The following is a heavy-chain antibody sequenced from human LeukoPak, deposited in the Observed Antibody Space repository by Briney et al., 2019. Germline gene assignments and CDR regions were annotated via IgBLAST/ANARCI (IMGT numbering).Heavy chain of an antibody. Sequence: SETRSLTCTVSGGSISSSSYYWGWIRQPPGKGLEWIGSIYYSGSTYYNPSLKSRVTISVDTSKNQFSLKLSSVTAADTAVYYCARRAVAGPFDYWGQGTLVTVSS. J-gene: IGHJ4*02. D-gene: IGHD6-19*01. V-gene: IGHV4-39*01. CDR2: IYYSGST. CDR1: GGSISSSSYY. CDR3: ARRAVAGPFDY.